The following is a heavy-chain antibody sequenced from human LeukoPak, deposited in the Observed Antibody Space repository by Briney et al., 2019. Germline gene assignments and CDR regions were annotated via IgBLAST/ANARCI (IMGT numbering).Heavy chain of an antibody. J-gene: IGHJ4*02. CDR1: GGSISSYY. CDR3: ARGSGSYFPDFDY. V-gene: IGHV4-59*12. Sequence: SETLSLTCTVSGGSISSYYWSWIRQPPGKGLEWIGYIYYSGSTNYNPSLKSRVTMSVDTSKDQFSLKLSSVTAADTAVYYCARGSGSYFPDFDYWGQGTLVTVSS. D-gene: IGHD1-26*01. CDR2: IYYSGST.